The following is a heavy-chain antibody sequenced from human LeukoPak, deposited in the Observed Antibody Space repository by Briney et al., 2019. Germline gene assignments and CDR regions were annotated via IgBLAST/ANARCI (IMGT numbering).Heavy chain of an antibody. CDR2: LYSSGHP. CDR1: GGPISGYY. J-gene: IGHJ4*02. D-gene: IGHD6-6*01. Sequence: SETLSLTCTVSGGPISGYYWTWLRHPPGKGRVGIGYLYSSGHPNYHPPLESRVPISVDTSNNQFSLRLSSVTAADTAVYYCARHRYTSSSSYFDFWGQGTLVTVPS. CDR3: ARHRYTSSSSYFDF. V-gene: IGHV4-59*08.